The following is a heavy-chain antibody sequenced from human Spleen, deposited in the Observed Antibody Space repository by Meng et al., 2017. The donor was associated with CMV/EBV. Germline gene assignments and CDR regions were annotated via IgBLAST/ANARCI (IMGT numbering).Heavy chain of an antibody. J-gene: IGHJ3*01. Sequence: SETLSLTCTVSGGSISSSSYYWGWIRQPPGKGLEWIGSIYYSGSTYYNPSLKSRVTISVDTSKNQFSLKLSSVTAADTAVYYCARDRGNDGFDVWGQGTLVTVSS. V-gene: IGHV4-39*07. CDR3: ARDRGNDGFDV. CDR2: IYYSGST. D-gene: IGHD3-10*01. CDR1: GGSISSSSYY.